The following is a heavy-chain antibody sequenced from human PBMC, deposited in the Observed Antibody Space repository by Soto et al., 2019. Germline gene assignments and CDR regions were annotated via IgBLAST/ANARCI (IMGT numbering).Heavy chain of an antibody. CDR1: GFSLSTSGVG. J-gene: IGHJ4*02. D-gene: IGHD6-19*01. V-gene: IGHV2-5*02. CDR3: AQAQFGYPYSSGRRHWGYFDY. CDR2: IYWDDDK. Sequence: QITLKESGPTLVKPTQTLTLTCTFSGFSLSTSGVGVGWIRQPPGKALEWLALIYWDDDKRYSPSLKSRLTITKDTSKNQVVLTMTNMDPVDTATYYCAQAQFGYPYSSGRRHWGYFDYWGQGTLVTVSS.